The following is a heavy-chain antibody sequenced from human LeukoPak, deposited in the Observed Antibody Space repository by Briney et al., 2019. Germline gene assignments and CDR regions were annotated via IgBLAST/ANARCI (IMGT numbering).Heavy chain of an antibody. V-gene: IGHV4-39*07. CDR3: ARGWRHDY. CDR1: GGSISSSSYY. J-gene: IGHJ4*02. CDR2: IYYSGST. Sequence: SETLSLTCTVSGGSISSSSYYWGWIRQPPGKGLEWIGSIYYSGSTYYNPSLKSRVTISVDTSKNQFSLKLSSVTAADTAVYYCARGWRHDYWGQGTRVTVSS. D-gene: IGHD2-15*01.